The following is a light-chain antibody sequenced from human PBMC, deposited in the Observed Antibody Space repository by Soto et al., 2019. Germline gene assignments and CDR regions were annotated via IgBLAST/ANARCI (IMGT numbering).Light chain of an antibody. J-gene: IGLJ2*01. CDR3: CSYAGSSTLV. CDR2: EGS. V-gene: IGLV2-23*01. Sequence: QSALTQPASVSGSPGQSITISCTGTSSGVGSYKFVSWYQQHPGKAPKLMIYEGSKRPSGVSNRFSGSKSGNTASLTISGLQAEDESDYYCCSYAGSSTLVFGGGTKLTVL. CDR1: SSGVGSYKF.